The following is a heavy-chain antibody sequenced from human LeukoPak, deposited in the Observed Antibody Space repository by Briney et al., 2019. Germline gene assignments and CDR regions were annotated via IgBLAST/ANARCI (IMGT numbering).Heavy chain of an antibody. CDR2: IKQDGSEK. V-gene: IGHV3-7*01. CDR3: ASTNYYYGMDV. CDR1: GFTFSSYW. Sequence: GGSLRLSCAASGFTFSSYWMSWVRQAPGKGLEWVANIKQDGSEKYHVDSVKGRFTISRDNAKNSLYLQMNSLRAEDTAVYYCASTNYYYGMDVWGQGTTVTVSS. J-gene: IGHJ6*02.